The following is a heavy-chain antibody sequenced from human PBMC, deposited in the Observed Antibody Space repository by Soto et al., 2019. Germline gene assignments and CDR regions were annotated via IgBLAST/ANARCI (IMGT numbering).Heavy chain of an antibody. D-gene: IGHD2-21*02. CDR2: ISYDGSNK. CDR3: ARAVAVTADFDY. V-gene: IGHV3-30*03. CDR1: GFTFSSYG. J-gene: IGHJ4*02. Sequence: GGSLRLSCAASGFTFSSYGMHWVRQAPGKGLEWVAVISYDGSNKYYADSVKGRFTISRDNSKNTLYLQMNSLRAEDTAVYYCARAVAVTADFDYWGQGTLVTVSS.